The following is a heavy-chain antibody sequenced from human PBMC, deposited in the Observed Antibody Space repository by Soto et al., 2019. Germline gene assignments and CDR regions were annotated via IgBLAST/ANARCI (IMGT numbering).Heavy chain of an antibody. CDR3: AIRSGSYGDYGMDV. Sequence: EVQAVESGGGLVQPGESLRLSCAASGFTFNTYSINWVRQAPGKGLEWVSYISSSSRTIYYADSVKGRFTISRDDAKNSVYVQMNSLRDEDTAVYYCAIRSGSYGDYGMDVWGQGTTVTVSS. V-gene: IGHV3-48*02. J-gene: IGHJ6*02. D-gene: IGHD1-26*01. CDR2: ISSSSRTI. CDR1: GFTFNTYS.